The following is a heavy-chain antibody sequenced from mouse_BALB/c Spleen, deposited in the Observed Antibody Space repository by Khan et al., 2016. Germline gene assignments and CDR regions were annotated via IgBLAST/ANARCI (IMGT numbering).Heavy chain of an antibody. Sequence: QVQLQQSGPGLVAPSQSLSITCTVSGFSITGFAVNWVRQPPGKGLEWLGVIWGDGSTDYDSAPKSRLSISKDNSKSQVFLKMNSLQTDDTARYYCASYYDYDGGFAYWGQGTLVTVSA. CDR2: IWGDGST. CDR1: GFSITGFA. J-gene: IGHJ3*01. D-gene: IGHD2-4*01. CDR3: ASYYDYDGGFAY. V-gene: IGHV2-6-7*01.